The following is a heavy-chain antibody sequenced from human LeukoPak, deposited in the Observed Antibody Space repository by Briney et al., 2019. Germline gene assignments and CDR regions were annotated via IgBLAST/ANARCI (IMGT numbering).Heavy chain of an antibody. CDR1: GYTFTAYY. CDR3: ARGHYSNSLDWFDP. D-gene: IGHD6-13*01. CDR2: INPNSGGT. J-gene: IGHJ5*02. V-gene: IGHV1-2*02. Sequence: ASVNVSCKASGYTFTAYYMHWVRQAPGQGLEWMGWINPNSGGTNYTQKFQGRVTMTRDTSISTAYMELSRLRSDDTAVYYCARGHYSNSLDWFDPWGQGTLVTVSS.